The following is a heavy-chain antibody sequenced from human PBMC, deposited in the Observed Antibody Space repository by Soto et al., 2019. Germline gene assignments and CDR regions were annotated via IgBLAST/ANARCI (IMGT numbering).Heavy chain of an antibody. J-gene: IGHJ6*02. V-gene: IGHV4-34*01. CDR1: GGSFSAYY. CDR3: ARANIVYNYGDYYYYGMDV. D-gene: IGHD5-18*01. CDR2: INHSGST. Sequence: SETLSLTCAVYGGSFSAYYWSWIRQPPGKGLECIWEINHSGSTNYNPSLRSRVTISVDTSKKQFSLKLSSVTAADTAVYYCARANIVYNYGDYYYYGMDVWGQGTTVTVSS.